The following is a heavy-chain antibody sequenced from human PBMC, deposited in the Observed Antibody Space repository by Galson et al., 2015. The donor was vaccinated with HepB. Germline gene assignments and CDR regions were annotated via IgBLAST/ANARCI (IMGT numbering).Heavy chain of an antibody. CDR2: VRYDGTNK. D-gene: IGHD5-18*01. CDR1: GSTFSSYG. CDR3: ANGGYSYGYGLDY. J-gene: IGHJ4*02. V-gene: IGHV3-30*02. Sequence: SLRLSCAASGSTFSSYGTHWVRQGPGKGLEWVAFVRYDGTNKNYADSVKGRFTISRDNSKNTMYLQMNSLGAENTAVYYCANGGYSYGYGLDYWGQGTLVTVSS.